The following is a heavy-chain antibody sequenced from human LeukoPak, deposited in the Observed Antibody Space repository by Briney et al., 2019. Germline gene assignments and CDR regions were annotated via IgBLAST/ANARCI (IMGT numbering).Heavy chain of an antibody. CDR2: INKDGSEK. CDR3: GVVY. J-gene: IGHJ4*02. CDR1: GFTSDNFW. Sequence: GGSLRLSCAASGFTSDNFWMNWVRQAPGKGLEWVANINKDGSEKYYVDSVEGRFTISRDNARNSLYLQMNSLRAEDTAVYYCGVVYWGRGTLVTVSS. V-gene: IGHV3-7*01.